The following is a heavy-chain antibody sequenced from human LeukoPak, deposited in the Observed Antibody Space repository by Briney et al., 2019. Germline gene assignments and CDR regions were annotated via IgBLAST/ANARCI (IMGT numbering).Heavy chain of an antibody. Sequence: GRSLRLSCAASGFTFSSYGMHWVRQAPGKGLEWVAVISYDGSNKYYADSVKGRFTISRDNSKNTLYLQMNSLRAEDTAVYYCARRYSYGPNDYWGQGTLVTVSS. CDR2: ISYDGSNK. D-gene: IGHD5-18*01. CDR3: ARRYSYGPNDY. CDR1: GFTFSSYG. V-gene: IGHV3-30*03. J-gene: IGHJ4*02.